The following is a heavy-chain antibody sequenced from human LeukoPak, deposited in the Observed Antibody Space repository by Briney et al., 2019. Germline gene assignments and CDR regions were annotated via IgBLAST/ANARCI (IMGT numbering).Heavy chain of an antibody. CDR1: GFTFSTYS. D-gene: IGHD1-14*01. CDR2: ISSSSDTT. V-gene: IGHV3-48*01. J-gene: IGHJ4*02. CDR3: TRDRSRAEDD. Sequence: PGGSLRLSCAASGFTFSTYSMNWVRQAPGKGLEWISYISSSSDTTLYADSVKGRFTISRDNAKNSLYLQMNRLGAEDTAVYYCTRDRSRAEDDWGQGTLVTVSS.